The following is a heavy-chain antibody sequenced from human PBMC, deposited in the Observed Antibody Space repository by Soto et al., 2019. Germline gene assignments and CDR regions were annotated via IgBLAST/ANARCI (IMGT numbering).Heavy chain of an antibody. CDR3: ARMSATGTRWFDS. CDR1: GASISSGAYY. D-gene: IGHD3-9*01. V-gene: IGHV4-31*03. J-gene: IGHJ5*01. Sequence: QVQLQESGPGLVKPSQTLSLTCTVSGASISSGAYYCSWIRHFPGKGLEWIGDISYRGITHYNPSLNSRVTISRDTSENQFSLKVNSVTAADTAVYYCARMSATGTRWFDSSGQGTQVTVSS. CDR2: ISYRGIT.